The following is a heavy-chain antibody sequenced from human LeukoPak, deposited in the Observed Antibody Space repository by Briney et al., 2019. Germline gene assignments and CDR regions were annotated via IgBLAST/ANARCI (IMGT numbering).Heavy chain of an antibody. CDR1: GWTLYCYA. V-gene: IGHV3-64D*09. J-gene: IGHJ4*02. CDR3: VKDLSGYAFDY. Sequence: GGALRPSLFGLGWTLYCYAMDLVRAAPGEGAGDVSAISSNGGSTYYADSVKGRFTISRDNSKNTLYLQMSSLRAEDTAVYYCVKDLSGYAFDYWGQGTLVTVSS. D-gene: IGHD5-12*01. CDR2: ISSNGGST.